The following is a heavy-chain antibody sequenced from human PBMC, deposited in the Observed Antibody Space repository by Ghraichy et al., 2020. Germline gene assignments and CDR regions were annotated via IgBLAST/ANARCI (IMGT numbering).Heavy chain of an antibody. CDR2: INQNGGEK. J-gene: IGHJ4*02. D-gene: IGHD1-26*01. Sequence: GGSLRLSCATSGFTFSTYWMSWVRQAPGKGLEWVANINQNGGEKFYVDSVEGRFTISRYNAMSSLFLQMNSLRAEDTAVYYCVRDRYSGSYYQDYYFDYWGQGTLVTVSS. CDR1: GFTFSTYW. CDR3: VRDRYSGSYYQDYYFDY. V-gene: IGHV3-7*01.